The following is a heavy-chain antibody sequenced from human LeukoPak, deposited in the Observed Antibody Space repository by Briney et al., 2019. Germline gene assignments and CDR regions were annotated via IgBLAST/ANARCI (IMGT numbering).Heavy chain of an antibody. J-gene: IGHJ5*01. Sequence: PSETLSLTCNVSGGSISSGRYYWSWIRQPAGKGLEWIGRIYTRGSTNYNPSLKSRVTMSVDTSKNQFSLKLSSVTAADTAVYYCATDGMVRGPDAWFDSWGQGTLVTVSS. CDR2: IYTRGST. CDR3: ATDGMVRGPDAWFDS. V-gene: IGHV4-61*02. CDR1: GGSISSGRYY. D-gene: IGHD3-10*01.